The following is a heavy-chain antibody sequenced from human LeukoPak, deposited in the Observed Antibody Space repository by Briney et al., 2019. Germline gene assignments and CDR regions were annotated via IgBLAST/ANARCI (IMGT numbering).Heavy chain of an antibody. CDR1: GGSISSYY. CDR2: IYSSGST. Sequence: PSETLSLTCTVSGGSISSYYWSWIRQPAGKGLEWIGRIYSSGSTNYNPSLKSRVTTSVDTSKNQVPLKLSSVTAADTAVYYCARQYSSLSSYDYWGQGTLVTVSS. D-gene: IGHD6-19*01. CDR3: ARQYSSLSSYDY. V-gene: IGHV4-4*07. J-gene: IGHJ4*02.